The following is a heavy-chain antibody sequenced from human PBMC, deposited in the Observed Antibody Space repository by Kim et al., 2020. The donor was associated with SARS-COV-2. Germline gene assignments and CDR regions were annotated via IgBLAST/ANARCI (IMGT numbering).Heavy chain of an antibody. D-gene: IGHD3-10*01. Sequence: SETLSLTCPVYRESFSGFFWSWIRQPPGKGLEWIGEINHSGSTNYNPSLKSRVTISLDMPKNQVSLKLNSVTAADTAIYYCARGRGTTMVRGLYGMDVWGQGTTVTVSS. V-gene: IGHV4-34*01. CDR2: INHSGST. CDR3: ARGRGTTMVRGLYGMDV. CDR1: RESFSGFF. J-gene: IGHJ6*02.